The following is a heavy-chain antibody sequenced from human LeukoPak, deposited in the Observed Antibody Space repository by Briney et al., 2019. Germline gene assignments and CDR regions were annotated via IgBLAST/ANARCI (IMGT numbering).Heavy chain of an antibody. CDR1: GDSVSSNNAA. Sequence: SQTLSLTCAISGDSVSSNNAAWNWIRQSPSRGLEWLGRTYYRSKWYNDYPPSVRSRITINPDTSKNQFSLQLNSVTPEYTAVYYCAREGTMVRGVMNHFDYWGQGTLVTVSS. CDR3: AREGTMVRGVMNHFDY. CDR2: TYYRSKWYN. V-gene: IGHV6-1*01. D-gene: IGHD3-10*01. J-gene: IGHJ4*02.